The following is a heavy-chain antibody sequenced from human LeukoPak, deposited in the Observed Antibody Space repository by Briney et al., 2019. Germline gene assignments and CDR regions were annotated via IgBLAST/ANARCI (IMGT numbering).Heavy chain of an antibody. CDR1: GGSISSGSYY. D-gene: IGHD4-23*01. CDR3: ARVAKDGGNSGYYYYYMDV. CDR2: IYTSGST. Sequence: SETLSLTCTVSGGSISSGSYYWSWIRQPAGKGLEWIGRIYTSGSTNYNPSLKSRVTISVDTSKNQFSLKLSSVTAADTAVYYCARVAKDGGNSGYYYYYMDVWGKGTTVTVSS. J-gene: IGHJ6*03. V-gene: IGHV4-61*02.